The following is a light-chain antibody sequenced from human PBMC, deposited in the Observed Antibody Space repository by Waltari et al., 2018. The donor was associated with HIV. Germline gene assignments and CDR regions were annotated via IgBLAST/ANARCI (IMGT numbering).Light chain of an antibody. CDR1: QIINNW. Sequence: DVQMTQSPSTLSAGVGDKVTITCRASQIINNWLAWYQQKPGKPPKLLIYKTSYLESGVPGRFSGSGSGAVFTLMIDGLQPDDFATYYCQQYNSHSYAFGQGTKVDVK. J-gene: IGKJ2*01. CDR3: QQYNSHSYA. CDR2: KTS. V-gene: IGKV1-5*03.